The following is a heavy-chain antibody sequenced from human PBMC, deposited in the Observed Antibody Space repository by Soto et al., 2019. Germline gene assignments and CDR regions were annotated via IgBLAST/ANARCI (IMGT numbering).Heavy chain of an antibody. V-gene: IGHV3-74*01. Sequence: GVLKLSCAASGFTFSTYWMHWARQAPGKGLVWVSRIKTDGSVTTYADSVKGRFTISRDNAKNTLYLQMNTLRAEDTAVYYCARDLGGSHDYWGRGTLVTVSS. D-gene: IGHD3-16*01. CDR3: ARDLGGSHDY. CDR1: GFTFSTYW. CDR2: IKTDGSVT. J-gene: IGHJ4*02.